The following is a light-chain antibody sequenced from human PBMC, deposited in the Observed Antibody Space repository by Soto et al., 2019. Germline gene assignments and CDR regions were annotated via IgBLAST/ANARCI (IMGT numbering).Light chain of an antibody. CDR1: QSVSIN. Sequence: TVLTQSPGTLSVSPGERASLSCRASQSVSINLAWYQQKPGQAPRLLIYGASTRATGIPARFSGSGSGTEFTLSINSLQSEDFVVYYCQEYDNWPPEGTFGQGTKVEV. V-gene: IGKV3-15*01. CDR2: GAS. CDR3: QEYDNWPPEGT. J-gene: IGKJ1*01.